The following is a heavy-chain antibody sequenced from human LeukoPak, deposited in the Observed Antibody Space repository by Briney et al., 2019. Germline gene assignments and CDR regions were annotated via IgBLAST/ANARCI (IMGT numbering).Heavy chain of an antibody. CDR3: AKGIAHYYYYMDV. CDR1: GFTFSSYA. CDR2: ISGSGGST. Sequence: GGSLRLSCAASGFTFSSYAMSWVRQAPGKGLEWVSAISGSGGSTYYAGSVKGRFTTSRDNSKNTLYLQMNSLRAEDTAVYYCAKGIAHYYYYMDVWGKGTTVTVSS. V-gene: IGHV3-23*01. J-gene: IGHJ6*03.